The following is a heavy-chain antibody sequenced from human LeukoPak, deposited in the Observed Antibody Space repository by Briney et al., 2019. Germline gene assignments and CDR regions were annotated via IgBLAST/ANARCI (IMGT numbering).Heavy chain of an antibody. CDR3: ARQYYYYYMDV. Sequence: SEALSLTCAVYGGSFSGYYWSWLRQPPGKGLEWIGEVNHSGSTNHNPPLESRVPISVDTSKNPCSLKLSSVPAAETVVYYCARQYYYYYMDVWGKGTTVTISS. J-gene: IGHJ6*03. CDR1: GGSFSGYY. CDR2: VNHSGST. V-gene: IGHV4-34*01.